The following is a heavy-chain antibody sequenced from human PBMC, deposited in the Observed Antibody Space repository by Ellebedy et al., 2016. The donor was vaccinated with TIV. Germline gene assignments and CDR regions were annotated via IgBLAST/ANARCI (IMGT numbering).Heavy chain of an antibody. V-gene: IGHV3-23*01. Sequence: GESLKISXVASGFTFSNHVMSWVRQVPGKGLEWVSGISARGGSTDYADSVKGRFTISRDNSKNTVYLHMNSLRAEDTALYFCAKDVVEYYDRNLDGYYFDHWGQGTLVTVSS. D-gene: IGHD3-22*01. CDR1: GFTFSNHV. CDR2: ISARGGST. J-gene: IGHJ4*02. CDR3: AKDVVEYYDRNLDGYYFDH.